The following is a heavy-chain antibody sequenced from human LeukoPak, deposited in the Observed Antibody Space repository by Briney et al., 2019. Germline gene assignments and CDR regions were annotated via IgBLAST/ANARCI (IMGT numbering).Heavy chain of an antibody. CDR3: ARQYFDNTGYHYFDS. CDR1: GGFITGSSYS. D-gene: IGHD3-22*01. CDR2: HYYSGST. J-gene: IGHJ4*02. V-gene: IGHV4-39*01. Sequence: SETLSLTCTVSGGFITGSSYSWGWIRQSPGKGLEWIGSHYYSGSTYYNPSLKSRVTMSADTSKNQFSLKLSSVTATDTAVYYCARQYFDNTGYHYFDSWGQGTLVTVSS.